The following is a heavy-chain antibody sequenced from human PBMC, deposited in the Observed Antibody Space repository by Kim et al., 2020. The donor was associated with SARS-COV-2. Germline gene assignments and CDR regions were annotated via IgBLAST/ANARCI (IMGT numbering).Heavy chain of an antibody. CDR2: IYYSGST. V-gene: IGHV4-59*01. D-gene: IGHD3-3*01. J-gene: IGHJ6*03. Sequence: SETLSLTCTVSGGSISSYYWSWIRQPPGKGLEWIGYIYYSGSTNYNPSLKSRVTISVDTSKNQFSLKLSSVTAADTAVYYCARAQFNEYDFWSGYRKLYYYSMDVWGKGTTVTVSS. CDR1: GGSISSYY. CDR3: ARAQFNEYDFWSGYRKLYYYSMDV.